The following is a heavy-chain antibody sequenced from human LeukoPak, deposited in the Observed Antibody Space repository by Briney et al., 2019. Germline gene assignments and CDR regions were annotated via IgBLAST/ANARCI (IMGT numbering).Heavy chain of an antibody. D-gene: IGHD4/OR15-4a*01. Sequence: GGSLRLSCAASGFRFSTYWMSWVRQAPGKGLEWVANIKQDGNEKYYVDSVKGRFTISRDSAKNSLDLQMNSLRAEDTAIYYCARDTLGEGEDANYAVYYFDYWGQGTLVTVSS. CDR2: IKQDGNEK. CDR3: ARDTLGEGEDANYAVYYFDY. J-gene: IGHJ4*02. V-gene: IGHV3-7*01. CDR1: GFRFSTYW.